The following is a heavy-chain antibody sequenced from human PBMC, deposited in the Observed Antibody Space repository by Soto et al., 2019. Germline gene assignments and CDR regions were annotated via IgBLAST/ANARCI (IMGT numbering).Heavy chain of an antibody. CDR2: IIPILGIA. CDR1: GGTFSSYT. J-gene: IGHJ4*02. D-gene: IGHD3-10*01. CDR3: VSFGELNGVFDY. Sequence: QVQLVQSGAEVKKPGSSVKVSCKASGGTFSSYTISWVRQAPGQGLEWMGRIIPILGIANYAQKFQGRVXIXAXRSTSTAYMELSSLRSEDTAVYYCVSFGELNGVFDYWGQGTLVTVSS. V-gene: IGHV1-69*02.